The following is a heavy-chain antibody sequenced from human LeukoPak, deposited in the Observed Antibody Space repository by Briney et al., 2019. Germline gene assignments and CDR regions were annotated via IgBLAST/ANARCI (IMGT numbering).Heavy chain of an antibody. CDR2: ISAYNGHT. V-gene: IGHV1-18*01. Sequence: ASAKVSCKASGYTFTSYAINWVRQAPGQGLEWMGWISAYNGHTNYAQNLQGRVTMTTVTSTSTAYMELRSLRSDDTAVYYCARGMGSSSSDYWGQGSLVTVSS. CDR3: ARGMGSSSSDY. CDR1: GYTFTSYA. D-gene: IGHD6-6*01. J-gene: IGHJ4*02.